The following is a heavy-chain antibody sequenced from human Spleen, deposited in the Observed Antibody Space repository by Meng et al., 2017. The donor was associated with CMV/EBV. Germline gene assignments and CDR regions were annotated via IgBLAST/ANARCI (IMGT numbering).Heavy chain of an antibody. CDR1: SGSVSGGGYY. Sequence: CTVSSGSVSGGGYYWSWIRQPPGKGLEWIGYIYYSGSTNYNSSLKSRVTISVDTSKNQFSLKLRSVTAADTAVYYCARAVRSSHFDYWGQGTLVTVSS. CDR2: IYYSGST. J-gene: IGHJ4*02. D-gene: IGHD4-17*01. V-gene: IGHV4-61*08. CDR3: ARAVRSSHFDY.